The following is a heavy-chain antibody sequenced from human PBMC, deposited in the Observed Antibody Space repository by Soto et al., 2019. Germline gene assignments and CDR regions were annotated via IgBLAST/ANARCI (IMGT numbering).Heavy chain of an antibody. CDR1: GFTFSTYA. V-gene: IGHV3-23*01. Sequence: EVQLLESGGGLVQPGGSLRLSCAASGFTFSTYAMSWVRQAPGKGLEWVATLSGSGGTTYYADSVKGRFTIDRDNSQNAIYLQMKSLRAEDTAVAFCARYGIPKVGGVRYGMDVLGKGTTVTVPS. J-gene: IGHJ6*04. CDR3: ARYGIPKVGGVRYGMDV. D-gene: IGHD3-10*01. CDR2: LSGSGGTT.